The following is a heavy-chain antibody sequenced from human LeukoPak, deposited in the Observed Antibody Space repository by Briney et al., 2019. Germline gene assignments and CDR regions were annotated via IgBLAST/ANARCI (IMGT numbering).Heavy chain of an antibody. CDR3: VNLGYSD. J-gene: IGHJ4*02. V-gene: IGHV3-7*01. CDR2: IKNDGSDK. D-gene: IGHD5-12*01. Sequence: PGGSLRLSCEASGFSFSAAWMTWVRQAPGKGLEWVATIKNDGSDKYCVDSVKGRFTPSRDNAKNLVYLQMNSLRVEDTAVYYCVNLGYSDGGQGTLVTVSS. CDR1: GFSFSAAW.